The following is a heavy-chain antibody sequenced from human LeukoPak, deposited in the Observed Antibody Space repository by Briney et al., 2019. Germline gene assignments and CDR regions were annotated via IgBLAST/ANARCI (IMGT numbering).Heavy chain of an antibody. CDR3: ARSGNTASYCLTY. V-gene: IGHV3-30*04. CDR2: ISYDGSNK. Sequence: PGGSLRLSCAASGFTFSSYAMHWVRQAPGKGLEWVAVISYDGSNKYYADSVKGRFTISRDNSKNTLYLQMNSLRAEDTAVYYCARSGNTASYCLTYWGQGTLVTVPS. J-gene: IGHJ4*02. CDR1: GFTFSSYA. D-gene: IGHD5/OR15-5a*01.